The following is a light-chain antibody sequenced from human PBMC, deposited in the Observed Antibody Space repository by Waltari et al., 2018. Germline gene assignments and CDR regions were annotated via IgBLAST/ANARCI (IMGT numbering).Light chain of an antibody. CDR2: DVT. Sequence: SALSSPDSVSASPGQSITISCSGFSSDSVAYNNVSWYQQHPGEAPKVITYDVTNRPSGVSNRFSGSKSGSSASLIISGLQPEDEAVYYCSSFTSSTTGIFGGGTKLTVL. J-gene: IGLJ2*01. CDR3: SSFTSSTTGI. V-gene: IGLV2-14*03. CDR1: SSDSVAYNN.